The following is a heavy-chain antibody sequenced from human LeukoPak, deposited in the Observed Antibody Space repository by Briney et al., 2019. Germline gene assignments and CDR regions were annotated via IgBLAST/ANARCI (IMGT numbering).Heavy chain of an antibody. J-gene: IGHJ4*02. CDR2: INPNSGGT. D-gene: IGHD1-26*01. CDR3: ASGVGATSSSDY. CDR1: GYTFTGYY. Sequence: GASVEVSCKASGYTFTGYYMHWVRQAPGQGLEWMGRINPNSGGTNYAQKFQGRVTMTRDASISTAYMELSKLRSDDTAVYYCASGVGATSSSDYWGQGTLVTVSS. V-gene: IGHV1-2*06.